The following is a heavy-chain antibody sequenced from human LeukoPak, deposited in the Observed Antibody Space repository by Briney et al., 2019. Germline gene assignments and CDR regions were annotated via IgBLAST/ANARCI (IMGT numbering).Heavy chain of an antibody. CDR2: ISAYNGNT. Sequence: ASVKVSCKASGYTFTSYGISWSRQAPGQGLEWMGWISAYNGNTNYAQKLQGRVTMTTDTSTSTAYMELRRLRSDDTAVDNGAIHRTVTRGKVDSWGQGTLVTVSS. CDR3: AIHRTVTRGKVDS. V-gene: IGHV1-18*01. CDR1: GYTFTSYG. J-gene: IGHJ4*02. D-gene: IGHD4-17*01.